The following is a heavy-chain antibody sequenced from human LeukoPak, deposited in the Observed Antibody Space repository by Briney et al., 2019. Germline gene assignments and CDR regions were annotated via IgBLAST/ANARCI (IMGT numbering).Heavy chain of an antibody. CDR1: GGSISSYY. CDR3: ARWDGFAATDAFDI. Sequence: SETLSLTCTVSGGSISSYYWSWIRQPPGKGLEGIGYIYYSGSTNYNPSLKSRVTISVDTSKNQFSLKLSSVTAADTAVYYCARWDGFAATDAFDIWGQGTMVTVSS. D-gene: IGHD1-26*01. CDR2: IYYSGST. V-gene: IGHV4-59*01. J-gene: IGHJ3*02.